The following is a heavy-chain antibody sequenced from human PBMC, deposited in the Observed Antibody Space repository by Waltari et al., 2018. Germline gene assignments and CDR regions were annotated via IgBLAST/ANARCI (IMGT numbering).Heavy chain of an antibody. J-gene: IGHJ5*02. D-gene: IGHD3-22*01. CDR2: IYYSGST. CDR1: GGSISSSSYY. CDR3: ATTDYYDSSGYYH. Sequence: QLQLQESGPGLVKPSETLSLTCTVSGGSISSSSYYWVWIRQPPGKGLEWMGSIYYSGSTYYNPSLKSRVTISVDTSKNQFSLKLSSVTAADTAVYYCATTDYYDSSGYYHWGQGTLVTVSS. V-gene: IGHV4-39*01.